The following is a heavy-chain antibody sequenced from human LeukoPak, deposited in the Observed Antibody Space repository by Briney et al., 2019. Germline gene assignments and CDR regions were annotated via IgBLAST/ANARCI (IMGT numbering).Heavy chain of an antibody. D-gene: IGHD3-16*02. CDR2: VYHSGST. J-gene: IGHJ3*02. V-gene: IGHV4-30-2*01. CDR3: AREMITFGGVIVILDAFDI. CDR1: GDSISSGDYY. Sequence: PSQTLSLTCTVSGDSISSGDYYWSWIRQPPGKGLEWIGYVYHSGSTYYNPSLRSRVTISVDRSKNQFSLKLSSVTAADTAVYYCAREMITFGGVIVILDAFDIWGQGTMVAVSS.